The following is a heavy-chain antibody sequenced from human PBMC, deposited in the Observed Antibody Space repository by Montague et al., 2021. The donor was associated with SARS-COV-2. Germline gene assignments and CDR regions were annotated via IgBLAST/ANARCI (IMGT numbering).Heavy chain of an antibody. CDR2: INHRGTS. D-gene: IGHD3-22*01. J-gene: IGHJ4*02. Sequence: SDTLSLTCAVYGGSFSDYFWTWIRQPPGKGLEWIGEINHRGTSNYNPSLKSRVSISVDTSKNQFSLYLGSVTAADTAMYYCARGRQHFNMIVVVMTGGEYYFDYWGQGTLVTVSS. V-gene: IGHV4-34*01. CDR3: ARGRQHFNMIVVVMTGGEYYFDY. CDR1: GGSFSDYF.